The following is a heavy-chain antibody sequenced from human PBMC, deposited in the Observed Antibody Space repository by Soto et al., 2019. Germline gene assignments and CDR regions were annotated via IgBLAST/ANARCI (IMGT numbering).Heavy chain of an antibody. Sequence: GGALILSCAASGFIVSSNYMILVLQAPGKRLEWVSVIYSGGSTYYADSVKGRFTISRDNSKNTLYLQMNSLRAEDTAVYYCARESWRWGEGCFGLWGRGTLVTVSS. J-gene: IGHJ2*01. CDR1: GFIVSSNY. D-gene: IGHD6-13*01. V-gene: IGHV3-66*01. CDR2: IYSGGST. CDR3: ARESWRWGEGCFGL.